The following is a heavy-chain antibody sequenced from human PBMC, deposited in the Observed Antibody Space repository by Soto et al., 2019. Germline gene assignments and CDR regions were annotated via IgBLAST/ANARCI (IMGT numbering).Heavy chain of an antibody. CDR2: IKSKNEGGTT. D-gene: IGHD1-26*01. J-gene: IGHJ6*02. V-gene: IGHV3-15*07. CDR1: GFTFSNAW. Sequence: GVSLSLSCAASGFTFSNAWMNWVRQAPGKGQEWVGRIKSKNEGGTTDYAAPVKGRFTISRDDSKNTLYLQMNSLKTEDTAVYYCTTMSGSYAAYYYYYGMDVWGQGTTVTVSS. CDR3: TTMSGSYAAYYYYYGMDV.